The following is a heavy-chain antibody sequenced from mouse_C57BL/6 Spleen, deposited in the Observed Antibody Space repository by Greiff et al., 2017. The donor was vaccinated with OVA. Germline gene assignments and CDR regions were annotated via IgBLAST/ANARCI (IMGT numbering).Heavy chain of an antibody. Sequence: VKVVESGPGLVQPSHCLSISCTVSGFSLTSYGVHWVRQSPGKGLEWLGVIWSGGSTDYNAAFISRLSISKDNSKSQVFFKMNSLQADDTAIDYCASSDYFDYWGQGTTLTVSS. CDR3: ASSDYFDY. D-gene: IGHD6-1*01. J-gene: IGHJ2*01. V-gene: IGHV2-2*01. CDR2: IWSGGST. CDR1: GFSLTSYG.